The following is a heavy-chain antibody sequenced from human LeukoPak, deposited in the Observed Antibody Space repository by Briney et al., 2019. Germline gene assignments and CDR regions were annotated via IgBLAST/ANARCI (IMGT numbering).Heavy chain of an antibody. D-gene: IGHD1-14*01. CDR3: TGYNWFDP. CDR1: GFTFSRYG. J-gene: IGHJ5*02. Sequence: PGGSLRLSCAASGFTFSRYGLHWVRQAPGKGLEWVAVISFDGSNKYYADSVKGRFTISRDNSKNTLYLQMNSLRVEDTAVYSCTGYNWFDPWGQGTLVTVSS. CDR2: ISFDGSNK. V-gene: IGHV3-30-3*01.